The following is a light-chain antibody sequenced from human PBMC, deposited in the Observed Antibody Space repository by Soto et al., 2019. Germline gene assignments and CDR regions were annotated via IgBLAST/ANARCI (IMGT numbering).Light chain of an antibody. V-gene: IGKV3-15*01. Sequence: EIVMTQSPATLSVSPGERATLSCRASQTINSNNLAWYQQKPGQAPRLLIHGASTRATGIPARFSGSGSGTEFTLTISSLQSEDFAVYYCQQYVYWPPWTFGQGTKVELK. J-gene: IGKJ1*01. CDR3: QQYVYWPPWT. CDR2: GAS. CDR1: QTINSNN.